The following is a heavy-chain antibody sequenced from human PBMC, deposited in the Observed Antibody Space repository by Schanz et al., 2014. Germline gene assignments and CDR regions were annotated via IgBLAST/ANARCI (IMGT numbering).Heavy chain of an antibody. Sequence: QLVESGGGLVQPGGSLRLSCEASGFTFSSFSMNWVRQAPGKGLEWVSVISGSGVTTYYADSVTGRFTIFRDNSKDTLYLQMNSLRAEDTALYYCASERGYSYGYGAFDIWGQGTMVTVSS. CDR2: ISGSGVTT. J-gene: IGHJ3*02. CDR3: ASERGYSYGYGAFDI. V-gene: IGHV3-23*04. CDR1: GFTFSSFS. D-gene: IGHD5-18*01.